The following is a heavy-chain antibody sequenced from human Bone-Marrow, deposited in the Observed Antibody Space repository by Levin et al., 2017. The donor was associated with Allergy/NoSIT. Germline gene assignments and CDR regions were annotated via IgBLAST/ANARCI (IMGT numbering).Heavy chain of an antibody. CDR1: GGSFNSRV. CDR2: IIPVFDKT. Sequence: KISCKTSGGSFNSRVISWVRQAPGQGLEWMGGIIPVFDKTNYAQKFQGRVTITADKSTTTVYMELRSLRSDDTAFYYCARDSKTGLFDSWGQGTLVTVSS. D-gene: IGHD1-1*01. J-gene: IGHJ4*02. V-gene: IGHV1-69*06. CDR3: ARDSKTGLFDS.